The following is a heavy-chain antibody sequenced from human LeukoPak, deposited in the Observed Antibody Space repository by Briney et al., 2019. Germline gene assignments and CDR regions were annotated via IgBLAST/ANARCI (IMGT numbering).Heavy chain of an antibody. CDR2: IYTSGST. CDR3: ARLYGYSYGFDY. CDR1: GGSISSYY. V-gene: IGHV4-4*09. Sequence: SETLSLTCTVSGGSISSYYWSWIRQPPGKGLEWIGYIYTSGSTNYNPSLKSRVTISVDTSKNQFSLKLSSVTAADTVVYYCARLYGYSYGFDYWGQGTLVTVSS. J-gene: IGHJ4*02. D-gene: IGHD5-18*01.